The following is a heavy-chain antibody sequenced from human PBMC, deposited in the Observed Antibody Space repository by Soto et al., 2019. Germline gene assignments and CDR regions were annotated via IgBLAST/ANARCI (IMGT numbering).Heavy chain of an antibody. CDR1: GFTFSSYA. CDR3: AKDRNLRSSSWYVPFQDYFDY. Sequence: GGSLRLSCAASGFTFSSYAMSWVRQAPGKGLEWVSAISGSGGSTYYADSVKGRFTISRDNSKNTLYLQMNSLRAEDTAVYYCAKDRNLRSSSWYVPFQDYFDYWGQGTLVTVSS. J-gene: IGHJ4*02. V-gene: IGHV3-23*01. CDR2: ISGSGGST. D-gene: IGHD6-13*01.